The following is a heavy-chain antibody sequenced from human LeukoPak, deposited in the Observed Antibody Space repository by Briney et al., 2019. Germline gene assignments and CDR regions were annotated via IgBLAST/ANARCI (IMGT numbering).Heavy chain of an antibody. CDR2: INHSGST. V-gene: IGHV4-34*01. D-gene: IGHD2-21*02. CDR3: ARDHGVAYCGGDCSNWFDP. CDR1: GGSFSGYY. J-gene: IGHJ5*02. Sequence: SETLSLTCAVYGGSFSGYYWSWIRQPPGKGLEWIGEINHSGSTNYNPSLKSRVTISVDTSKNQFSLKLSSVTAADTAVYYCARDHGVAYCGGDCSNWFDPWGQGTLVTVSS.